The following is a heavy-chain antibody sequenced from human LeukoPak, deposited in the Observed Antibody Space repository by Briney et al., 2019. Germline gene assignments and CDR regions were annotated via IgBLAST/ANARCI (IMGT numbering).Heavy chain of an antibody. CDR2: IIPIFGTA. CDR3: ARSGSGSYTEFDY. Sequence: SVKVSCKASGGTFSSYAISWVRQAPGQGLEWMGGIIPIFGTANYAQKFQGRVTITTGESTSTAYMELSSLRSEDTAVYYCARSGSGSYTEFDYWGQGTLVTVSS. CDR1: GGTFSSYA. V-gene: IGHV1-69*05. J-gene: IGHJ4*02. D-gene: IGHD3-10*01.